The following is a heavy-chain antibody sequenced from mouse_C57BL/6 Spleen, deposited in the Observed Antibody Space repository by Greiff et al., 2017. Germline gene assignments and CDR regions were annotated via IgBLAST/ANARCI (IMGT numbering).Heavy chain of an antibody. CDR3: AIFITTVY. V-gene: IGHV1-82*01. CDR2: IYPGDGDT. J-gene: IGHJ3*01. CDR1: GYAFSSSW. Sequence: VQRVESGPELVKPGASVKISCKASGYAFSSSWMNWVKQRPGKGPEWIGRIYPGDGDTNYNGKFKGKATLTADKSSSTAYMQLSSLTSEDSAVYFCAIFITTVYWGQGTLVTVSA. D-gene: IGHD1-1*01.